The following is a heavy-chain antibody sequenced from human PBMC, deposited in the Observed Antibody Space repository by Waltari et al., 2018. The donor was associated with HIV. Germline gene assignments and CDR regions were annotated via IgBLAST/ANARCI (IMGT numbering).Heavy chain of an antibody. J-gene: IGHJ4*02. Sequence: QVHLQQSGAGLLKPSETLSLTCTVSGGSFSGYYWSWIRQPPGQGLEWIGEVNHSGNINYNPSLKSRLIISVDTSKRQFSLRLKSVTAADTAVYYSSREGYGGNPANNFDFWGQGTLVSVSS. CDR1: GGSFSGYY. V-gene: IGHV4-34*01. D-gene: IGHD2-15*01. CDR2: VNHSGNI. CDR3: SREGYGGNPANNFDF.